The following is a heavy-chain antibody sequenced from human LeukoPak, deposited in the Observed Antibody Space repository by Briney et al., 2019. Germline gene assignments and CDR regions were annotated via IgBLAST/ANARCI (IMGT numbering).Heavy chain of an antibody. V-gene: IGHV1-2*02. CDR3: ARVIQQWLEDDAFDI. Sequence: ASVKVSCKASGYTFTGYYMHWVRQAPGQGLEWMGWINPNSGGTNYAQKFQGRVTMTRDTSISTAYMELSRLRSDDTAVYYCARVIQQWLEDDAFDIWGQGTMVTVSS. J-gene: IGHJ3*02. CDR2: INPNSGGT. CDR1: GYTFTGYY. D-gene: IGHD5-18*01.